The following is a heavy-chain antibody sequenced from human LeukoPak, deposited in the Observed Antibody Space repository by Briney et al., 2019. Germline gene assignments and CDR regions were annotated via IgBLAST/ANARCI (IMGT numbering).Heavy chain of an antibody. J-gene: IGHJ5*02. D-gene: IGHD3-10*01. CDR2: INSDGSST. CDR3: AKDKGYYYGSGSSYNWFDP. CDR1: GFTFSSYW. V-gene: IGHV3-74*01. Sequence: GGSLRLSCAASGFTFSSYWMHWVRQAPGKGLVWVSRINSDGSSTSYADSVKGRFTISRDNAKNTLYLQMNSLRAEDTAVYYCAKDKGYYYGSGSSYNWFDPWGQGTLVIVSS.